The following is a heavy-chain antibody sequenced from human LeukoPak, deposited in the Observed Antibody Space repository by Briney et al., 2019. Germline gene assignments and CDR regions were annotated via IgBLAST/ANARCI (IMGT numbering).Heavy chain of an antibody. V-gene: IGHV3-30-3*01. D-gene: IGHD6-19*01. CDR1: GFTFSSYA. J-gene: IGHJ4*02. CDR2: ISYDGSNK. Sequence: GGSLRLSCAASGFTFSSYAMHWVRQAPGKGLEWVAVISYDGSNKYYADSVKGRFTISRDNSKNTLYLQMNSLRAEDTAVYYCARSASSGWYSFDYWGQGALITVSS. CDR3: ARSASSGWYSFDY.